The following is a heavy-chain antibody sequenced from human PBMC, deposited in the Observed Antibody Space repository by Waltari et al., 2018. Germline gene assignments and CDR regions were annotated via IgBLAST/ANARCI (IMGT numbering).Heavy chain of an antibody. D-gene: IGHD6-13*01. CDR2: MNPNSGNT. CDR3: ARGAAPGKGAYWFDP. J-gene: IGHJ5*02. Sequence: WVRQATGQGIEWMGWMNPNSGNTGFAQKFQDRLIMTTDTAISTAYMELTGLTSDDTAVYYCARGAAPGKGAYWFDPWGQGTLVIVSS. V-gene: IGHV1-8*01.